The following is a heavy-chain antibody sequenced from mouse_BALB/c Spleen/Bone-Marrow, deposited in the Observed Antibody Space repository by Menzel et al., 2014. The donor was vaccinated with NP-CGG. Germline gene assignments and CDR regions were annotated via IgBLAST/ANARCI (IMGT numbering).Heavy chain of an antibody. CDR3: ARGGARATGWFAY. Sequence: EVKLVESGPGLVKPSQSLSLPCTVTGYSITSDYAWNWIRQFPGNKLEWMGYISYSGSTSYNPSLKSRISITRDTSKNQFFLQLNSVTTEDTATYYCARGGARATGWFAYWGQGTLVTVSA. CDR1: GYSITSDYA. V-gene: IGHV3-2*02. CDR2: ISYSGST. J-gene: IGHJ3*01. D-gene: IGHD3-1*01.